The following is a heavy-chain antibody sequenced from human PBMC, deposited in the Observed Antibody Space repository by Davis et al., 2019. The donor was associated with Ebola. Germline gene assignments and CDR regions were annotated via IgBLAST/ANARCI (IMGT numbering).Heavy chain of an antibody. CDR1: GYTFTSYA. CDR3: ARDQIEGISAAGTDY. J-gene: IGHJ4*02. Sequence: ASVKVSCKASGYTFTSYAMNWVRQAPGQGLEWMGWINTNTGNPTYAQGFTGRFVFSLDTSVSTAYLQISSLKAEDTAVYYCARDQIEGISAAGTDYWGQGTLVTVSS. CDR2: INTNTGNP. V-gene: IGHV7-4-1*02. D-gene: IGHD6-13*01.